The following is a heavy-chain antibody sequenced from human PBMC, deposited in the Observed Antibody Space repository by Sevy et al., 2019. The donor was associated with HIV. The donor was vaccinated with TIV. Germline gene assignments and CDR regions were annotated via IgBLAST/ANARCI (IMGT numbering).Heavy chain of an antibody. J-gene: IGHJ4*02. CDR1: GFTFSSYG. D-gene: IGHD3-16*01. CDR3: AKDHGGATDY. CDR2: ISYDGSNK. Sequence: GGSLRLSCAASGFTFSSYGMHWVRQAPGKGLEWVAVISYDGSNKYYADSVKGRFTISRDNSKNTLYLQMNSLRAEDTAVYYCAKDHGGATDYWGQRTLVTVSS. V-gene: IGHV3-30*18.